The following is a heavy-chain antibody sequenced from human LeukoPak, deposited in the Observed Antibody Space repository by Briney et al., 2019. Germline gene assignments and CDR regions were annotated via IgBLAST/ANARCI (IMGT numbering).Heavy chain of an antibody. Sequence: GGSLRLSCAASGFTFSSYWMSWVRQAPGKGLEWVSAISGSGGSTYYADSVKGRFTISRDNSKNTLYLQMNSLRAEDTAVYYCAKDQERGYSYGFGFDPWGQGTLVTVSS. D-gene: IGHD5-18*01. J-gene: IGHJ5*02. CDR3: AKDQERGYSYGFGFDP. V-gene: IGHV3-23*01. CDR2: ISGSGGST. CDR1: GFTFSSYW.